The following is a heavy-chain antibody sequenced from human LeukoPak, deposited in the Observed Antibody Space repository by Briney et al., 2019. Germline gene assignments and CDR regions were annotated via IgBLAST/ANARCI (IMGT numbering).Heavy chain of an antibody. CDR1: GFTFTSSA. V-gene: IGHV1-58*02. J-gene: IGHJ4*02. CDR2: IVVGSSNT. CDR3: AAGVYSNSFFDYWGQGWDSSFFDY. Sequence: SVKVSCKASGFTFTSSAMQWVRQARGQRLEWIGWIVVGSSNTNYAQKFQERVTITRDMSTSTAYTELSSLRSEDTAVYYCAAGVYSNSFFDYWGQGWDSSFFDYWGQGTLVTVSS. D-gene: IGHD6-13*01.